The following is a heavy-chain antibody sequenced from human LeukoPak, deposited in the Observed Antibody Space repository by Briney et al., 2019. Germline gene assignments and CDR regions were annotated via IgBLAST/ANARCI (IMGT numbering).Heavy chain of an antibody. D-gene: IGHD1-26*01. Sequence: GGSLRLSCAASGFTFSNYWMTWVRQAPGKGLEWVANINRDGSERYYVDSVKGRFTISRDDAKSSLYLQMNSLRAEDTAVYYCARDSGGSYYEDYFDYWGQGTLVTVSS. CDR1: GFTFSNYW. CDR2: INRDGSER. CDR3: ARDSGGSYYEDYFDY. V-gene: IGHV3-7*03. J-gene: IGHJ4*02.